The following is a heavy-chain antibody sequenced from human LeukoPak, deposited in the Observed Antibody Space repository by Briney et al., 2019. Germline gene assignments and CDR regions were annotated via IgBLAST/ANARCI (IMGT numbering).Heavy chain of an antibody. CDR3: ARPYYYDSSGYFDDAFDI. D-gene: IGHD3-22*01. Sequence: SETLSLTCTVSGGSISSYYWSWIRQPPGKGLEWIGYVYYSGSTNYNPSLKSRVTISVDTSKNQFSLKLSSVTAADTAVYYCARPYYYDSSGYFDDAFDIWGQGTMVTVSS. J-gene: IGHJ3*02. V-gene: IGHV4-59*01. CDR1: GGSISSYY. CDR2: VYYSGST.